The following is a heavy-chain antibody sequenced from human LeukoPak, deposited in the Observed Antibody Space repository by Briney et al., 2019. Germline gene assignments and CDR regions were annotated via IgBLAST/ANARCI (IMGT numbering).Heavy chain of an antibody. V-gene: IGHV3-23*01. J-gene: IGHJ4*02. CDR2: MTGPADTT. CDR1: GFSFNNFA. CDR3: AKGVYYDSSGYSFDY. D-gene: IGHD3-22*01. Sequence: PGGSLRLSCAASGFSFNNFAMSWVRQAPGKGPEWLSAMTGPADTTYYAESVKGRFTISRDYSKNTLYLQMNSLRAEDTAVYYCAKGVYYDSSGYSFDYWGQGTLVTVSS.